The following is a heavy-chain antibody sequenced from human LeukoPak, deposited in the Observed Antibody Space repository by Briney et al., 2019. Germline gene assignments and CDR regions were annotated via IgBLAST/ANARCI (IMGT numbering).Heavy chain of an antibody. Sequence: ASVKVSCKASGYTFTSYDINWVRQATGQGLEWMGWMNPNSGNTGYAQKFQGRVTMTRNTSISTAYMELSSLRSEDTAVYYCARTGGGYGSGTTYYFDYWGQGTLVTVSS. V-gene: IGHV1-8*01. CDR1: GYTFTSYD. D-gene: IGHD6-19*01. CDR3: ARTGGGYGSGTTYYFDY. CDR2: MNPNSGNT. J-gene: IGHJ4*02.